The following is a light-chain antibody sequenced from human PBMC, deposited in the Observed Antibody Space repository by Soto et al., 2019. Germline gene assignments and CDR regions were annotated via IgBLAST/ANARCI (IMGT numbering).Light chain of an antibody. CDR2: DAS. CDR1: QSISSY. V-gene: IGKV3-11*01. J-gene: IGKJ3*01. CDR3: HLLSTWPFT. Sequence: EIVLTQSPATLSLSPGERATLSCRASQSISSYLAWYQQKPDQAPRLLIYDASNRATGIPARFSGSGSETDFTLTISSLEPEHLAVYFCHLLSTWPFTFGPGTKVDIK.